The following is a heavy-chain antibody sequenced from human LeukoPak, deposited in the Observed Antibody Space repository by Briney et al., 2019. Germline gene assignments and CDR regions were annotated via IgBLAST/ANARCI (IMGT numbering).Heavy chain of an antibody. CDR3: ASSTQISKYADY. V-gene: IGHV3-74*01. D-gene: IGHD2-2*01. CDR2: INSDGSIT. Sequence: PGGSLRLSCAASGFTFSSYWMHWVRQAPGKELVWVSRINSDGSITTYADSVRGRFTISRDNAKSTLYLQMNSLRAEDTAVYYCASSTQISKYADYWGQGALVTVSS. J-gene: IGHJ4*02. CDR1: GFTFSSYW.